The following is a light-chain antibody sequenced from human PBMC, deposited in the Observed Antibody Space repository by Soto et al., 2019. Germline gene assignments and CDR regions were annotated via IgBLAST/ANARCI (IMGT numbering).Light chain of an antibody. V-gene: IGKV1-39*01. CDR1: QRISNY. J-gene: IGKJ5*01. CDR3: QQRNIWPPVT. CDR2: AAS. Sequence: DIQMTQSPSSLSASVGDRVTITCRASQRISNYLNWYQQKPGKAPKLLIYAASSLQSGVPSRFSGSGSGTDFTLTIGSLEPEDSAVYYCQQRNIWPPVTFGQGTRLEIK.